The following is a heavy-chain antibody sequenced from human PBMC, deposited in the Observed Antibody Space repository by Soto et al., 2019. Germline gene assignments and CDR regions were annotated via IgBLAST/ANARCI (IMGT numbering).Heavy chain of an antibody. Sequence: PVESLKISCAGSGYTFTSDWVNRVRQMPGKGLEWIGRIDPDDSYTDYSPSFQGHVTFSVDKSINTAYLQWSSLKASDTAMYYCARHEATYYNFYGMDVWGQGTTVTVSS. CDR2: IDPDDSYT. V-gene: IGHV5-10-1*01. CDR1: GYTFTSDW. CDR3: ARHEATYYNFYGMDV. J-gene: IGHJ6*02.